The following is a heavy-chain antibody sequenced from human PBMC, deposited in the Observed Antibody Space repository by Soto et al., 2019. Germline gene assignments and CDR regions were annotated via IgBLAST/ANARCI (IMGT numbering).Heavy chain of an antibody. CDR3: ARGGGTMVRGVMRYYYYGMDV. CDR2: IYHSGST. Sequence: ILSLTCAVSGGSISSGGYSWSWIRQPPGKGLEWIGYIYHSGSTYYNPSLKSRVTISVDRSKNQFSLKLSSVTAADTAVYYCARGGGTMVRGVMRYYYYGMDVWGQGTTVTVSS. D-gene: IGHD3-10*01. V-gene: IGHV4-30-2*01. CDR1: GGSISSGGYS. J-gene: IGHJ6*02.